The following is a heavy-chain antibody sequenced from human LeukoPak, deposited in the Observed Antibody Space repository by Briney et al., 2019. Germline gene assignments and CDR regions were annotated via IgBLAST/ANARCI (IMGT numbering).Heavy chain of an antibody. V-gene: IGHV1-8*01. CDR3: ARVEEYSSSFLYYYYYGMDV. D-gene: IGHD6-6*01. Sequence: ASVKVSCKASGYTFTSYDINWVRQATGQGLEWMGWMNPNSGNTGYAQKFQGRVTMTRNTSISTAYMELSSLRSEDTAVYYCARVEEYSSSFLYYYYYGMDVWGQGTTVTVSS. J-gene: IGHJ6*02. CDR2: MNPNSGNT. CDR1: GYTFTSYD.